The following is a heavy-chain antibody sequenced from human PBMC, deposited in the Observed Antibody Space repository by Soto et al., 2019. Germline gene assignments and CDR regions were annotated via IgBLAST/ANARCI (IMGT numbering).Heavy chain of an antibody. V-gene: IGHV3-74*01. D-gene: IGHD3-10*01. J-gene: IGHJ4*02. CDR3: ARGGLGSYVLAY. CDR2: IYMDGTRT. CDR1: GFTFNSYW. Sequence: EVQLVESGGGSVQPGGSLRLSCAASGFTFNSYWVHWVRQVPGKGLVWLSGIYMDGTRTNYEDSVKGRIAISRDNAKHTVYLQMNSLGVEDSAAYDCARGGLGSYVLAYWGQGALVSVSS.